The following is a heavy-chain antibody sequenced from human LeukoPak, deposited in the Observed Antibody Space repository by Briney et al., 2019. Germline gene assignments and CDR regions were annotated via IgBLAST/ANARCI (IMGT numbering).Heavy chain of an antibody. CDR1: GFTVSNYW. Sequence: GGSLRLSCAASGFTVSNYWMSWVRQAPGKGLEWVANINLDGSQKYYVDSLKGRFTISRDNAKNSLYLQMNSLRAEDTAVYYCARDVDYANPRHDYWGQGTLVTVSS. CDR3: ARDVDYANPRHDY. D-gene: IGHD4/OR15-4a*01. CDR2: INLDGSQK. J-gene: IGHJ4*02. V-gene: IGHV3-7*01.